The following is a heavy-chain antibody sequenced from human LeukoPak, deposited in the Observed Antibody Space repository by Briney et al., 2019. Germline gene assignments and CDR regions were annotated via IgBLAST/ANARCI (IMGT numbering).Heavy chain of an antibody. J-gene: IGHJ4*02. V-gene: IGHV4-30-4*08. Sequence: SETLPLTCTVSSGSISSGDYYWSWIRQPPGKGLEWIGYIYYSGSTYYNPSLKSRVTISVDTSKNQFSLNLRSATAADTAVYYCARVGKYCGGDCYSVKYWGQGTLVTVSS. CDR3: ARVGKYCGGDCYSVKY. D-gene: IGHD2-21*01. CDR1: SGSISSGDYY. CDR2: IYYSGST.